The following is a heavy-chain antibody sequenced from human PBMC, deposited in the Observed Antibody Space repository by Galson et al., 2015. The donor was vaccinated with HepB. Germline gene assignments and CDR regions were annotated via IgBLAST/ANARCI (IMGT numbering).Heavy chain of an antibody. J-gene: IGHJ3*02. Sequence: SVKVSCKASGGTFSSYAISWVRQAPGQGLEWMGWMNPNSGNTGYAQKFQGRVTMTRNTSISTAYMELSSLRSEDTAVYYCARVKTRYCSGGSCYSGYAFDIWGQGTMVTVSS. CDR3: ARVKTRYCSGGSCYSGYAFDI. D-gene: IGHD2-15*01. V-gene: IGHV1-8*02. CDR1: GGTFSSYA. CDR2: MNPNSGNT.